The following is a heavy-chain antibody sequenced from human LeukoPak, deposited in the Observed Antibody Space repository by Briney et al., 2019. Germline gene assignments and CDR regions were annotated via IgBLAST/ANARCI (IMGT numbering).Heavy chain of an antibody. CDR2: IAYDGTNK. CDR1: GFTFNNYG. J-gene: IGHJ4*02. Sequence: PGGSLRLSCAASGFTFNNYGMHWVRQAPGKGLEWVAVIAYDGTNKYYADSVKGQFTISRDNSKNTLYLQMNSLRAEDTAVYYCAKDRLIGAYDSSGMDYWGQGTLVTVSS. V-gene: IGHV3-30*18. CDR3: AKDRLIGAYDSSGMDY. D-gene: IGHD3-22*01.